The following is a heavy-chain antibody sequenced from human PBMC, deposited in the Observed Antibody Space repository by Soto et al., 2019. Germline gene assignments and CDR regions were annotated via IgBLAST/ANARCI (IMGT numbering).Heavy chain of an antibody. Sequence: GPTLVNPTQTLTLTCTFSGFSLSTSGVGVGWIRQPPGKALEWLALIYWNDDKRYSPSLKSRLTITKDTSKNQVVLTMTNMDPVDTATYYCAHSHVDIVVVPSALGVDYYSYGMDVWGQGTTVTVCS. V-gene: IGHV2-5*01. J-gene: IGHJ6*02. D-gene: IGHD2-2*03. CDR1: GFSLSTSGVG. CDR3: AHSHVDIVVVPSALGVDYYSYGMDV. CDR2: IYWNDDK.